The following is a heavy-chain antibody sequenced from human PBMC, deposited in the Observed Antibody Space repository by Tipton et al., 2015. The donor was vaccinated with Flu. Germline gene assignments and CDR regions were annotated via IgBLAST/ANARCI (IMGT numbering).Heavy chain of an antibody. D-gene: IGHD3-22*01. V-gene: IGHV3-74*01. CDR2: IKPDGTTT. CDR3: AREEGHYYDTSGFFDY. CDR1: GFTFSNYW. Sequence: SLRLSCAASGFTFSNYWMHWVRQVPGKGLVWVSRIKPDGTTTNYADSVEGRFTISRDNARNTLYLQMNSLRAEDTAVYYCAREEGHYYDTSGFFDYWGQGTLVTVSS. J-gene: IGHJ4*02.